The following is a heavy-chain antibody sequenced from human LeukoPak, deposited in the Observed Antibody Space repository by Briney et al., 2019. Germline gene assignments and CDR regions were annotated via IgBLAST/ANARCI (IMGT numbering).Heavy chain of an antibody. Sequence: PSETLSLTCIVSGGSVTSDTYYWSWIRQPPGKGLEWIGYISSRGSTNYNPSLKSRVTMSLDTSKTQFSLKLTSVTAADTAFYYCARVSLRGNTGYSADYWGQGTLVTVSS. J-gene: IGHJ4*02. CDR3: ARVSLRGNTGYSADY. CDR2: ISSRGST. V-gene: IGHV4-61*01. D-gene: IGHD3-9*01. CDR1: GGSVTSDTYY.